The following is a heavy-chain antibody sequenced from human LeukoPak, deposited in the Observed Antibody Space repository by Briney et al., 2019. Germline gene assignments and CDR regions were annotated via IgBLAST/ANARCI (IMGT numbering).Heavy chain of an antibody. Sequence: GESLKISCKGSGYSFTSYWISWVRQMPGKGLEWMGRIDPSDSYTNYSPSFQGHVTISADKSISTAFLLWSSLKASDTAIYYCARVPRGYTYNYFGYWGQGTLVTVSS. J-gene: IGHJ4*02. CDR3: ARVPRGYTYNYFGY. D-gene: IGHD5-18*01. CDR1: GYSFTSYW. V-gene: IGHV5-10-1*01. CDR2: IDPSDSYT.